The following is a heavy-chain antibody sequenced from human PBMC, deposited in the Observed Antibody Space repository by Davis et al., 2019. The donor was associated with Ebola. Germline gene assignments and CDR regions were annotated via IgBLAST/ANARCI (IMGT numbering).Heavy chain of an antibody. CDR1: GFTFSSYA. J-gene: IGHJ4*02. D-gene: IGHD6-19*01. CDR3: ARGIGYRTVIAVADTGPDGY. V-gene: IGHV3-23*01. CDR2: ISGSGCST. Sequence: GESLKISCAASGFTFSSYAMSWVRQAPGKGLEWVSAISGSGCSTYYADSVKGRFTISRDNSKNSLYLQMNSLRAEDTAVYYCARGIGYRTVIAVADTGPDGYWGQGTLVTVSS.